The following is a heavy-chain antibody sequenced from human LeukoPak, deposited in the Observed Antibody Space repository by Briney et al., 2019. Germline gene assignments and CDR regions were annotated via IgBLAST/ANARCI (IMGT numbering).Heavy chain of an antibody. Sequence: ASVKVSCKASGGTFSSYAVSWVRQAPGQGLEWMGRSIPIFGTANYAQKFQRRVTITPDESTSTAYMELGSLRSEDMAVYYCPRAPSYDLWSPALLFDPWGQGTLLSVPS. CDR1: GGTFSSYA. D-gene: IGHD3-3*01. V-gene: IGHV1-69*13. CDR2: SIPIFGTA. J-gene: IGHJ5*02. CDR3: PRAPSYDLWSPALLFDP.